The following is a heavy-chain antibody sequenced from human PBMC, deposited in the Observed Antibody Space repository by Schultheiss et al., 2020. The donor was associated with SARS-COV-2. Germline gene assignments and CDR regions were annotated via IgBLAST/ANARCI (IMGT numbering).Heavy chain of an antibody. CDR2: IYYSGST. CDR3: ARGQHNWNASWFDP. V-gene: IGHV4-61*01. Sequence: SQTLSLTCAVSGGSININNYYWTWIRQPPGKGLEWIGYIYYSGSTNYNPALKSRVTISIDTSKRQFSLNVRSVTGADTAVYFCARGQHNWNASWFDPWGQGTLVTVSS. J-gene: IGHJ5*02. D-gene: IGHD1-20*01. CDR1: GGSININNYY.